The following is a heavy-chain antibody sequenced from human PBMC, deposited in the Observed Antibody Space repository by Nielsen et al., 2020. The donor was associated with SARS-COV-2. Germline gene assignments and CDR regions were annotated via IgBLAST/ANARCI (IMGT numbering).Heavy chain of an antibody. CDR3: ARDGGRYFDWLLSTGSDAFDI. D-gene: IGHD3-9*01. J-gene: IGHJ3*02. Sequence: GESLKISCAASGFTFSDYYMSWIRQAPGKGLEWVSYISSSGSTIYYADSVKGRFTISRDNSKNTLYLQMNSLRAEDTAVYYCARDGGRYFDWLLSTGSDAFDIWGQGTMVTVSS. V-gene: IGHV3-11*04. CDR1: GFTFSDYY. CDR2: ISSSGSTI.